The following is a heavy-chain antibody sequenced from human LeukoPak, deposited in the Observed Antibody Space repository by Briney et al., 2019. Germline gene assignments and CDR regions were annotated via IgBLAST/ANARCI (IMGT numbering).Heavy chain of an antibody. CDR1: GFTFSSYW. Sequence: GVSVRLSCAASGFTFSSYWMHWVPQAPGRGLVWGSRVNNDGSTTSYADSVRGRFTISRYNTENTLYLQMNSLRAEDTAVYFCLAAAGTIGWGQGTLVTVSS. V-gene: IGHV3-74*01. D-gene: IGHD6-13*01. CDR2: VNNDGSTT. J-gene: IGHJ4*02. CDR3: LAAAGTIG.